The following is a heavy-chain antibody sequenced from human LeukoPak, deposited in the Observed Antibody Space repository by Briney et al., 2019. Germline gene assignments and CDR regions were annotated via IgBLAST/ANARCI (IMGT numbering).Heavy chain of an antibody. Sequence: GGSLRLSCTASGFTFSSYWMSWVRQAPGKGLEWLAVMSSDGGDIYYADSVKGRFTISRDNSKNTLYLQMNSLRAKDTAVYYCSKTIAVADPTDYWGQGTLVTVSS. V-gene: IGHV3-30*18. CDR3: SKTIAVADPTDY. CDR1: GFTFSSYW. D-gene: IGHD6-19*01. J-gene: IGHJ4*02. CDR2: MSSDGGDI.